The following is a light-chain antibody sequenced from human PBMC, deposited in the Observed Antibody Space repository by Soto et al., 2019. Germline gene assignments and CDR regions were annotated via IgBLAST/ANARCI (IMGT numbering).Light chain of an antibody. J-gene: IGLJ1*01. V-gene: IGLV2-14*03. CDR2: DVN. CDR3: CSYTSSSTHV. CDR1: SSDVGGYNF. Sequence: QSALTQPASVSGSPGQSITISCTGTSSDVGGYNFVSWYQQHPGKVPKLMIFDVNRRPSGVSDRFSGSKSGNTASLTISGLQAVDEGDYYCCSYTSSSTHVFGSGTKLTVL.